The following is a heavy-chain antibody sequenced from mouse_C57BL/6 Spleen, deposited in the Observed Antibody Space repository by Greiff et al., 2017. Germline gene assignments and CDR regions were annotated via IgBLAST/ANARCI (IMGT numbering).Heavy chain of an antibody. CDR3: ARKEDYGNYEDYAMDY. D-gene: IGHD2-1*01. Sequence: VQLVESGPGLVQPSQSLSITCTVSGFSLTSYGVHWVRQSPGKGLEWLGVIWSGGSTDYNAAFISRLSISKDNSKSQVFFKMNSLQADDTAIYYCARKEDYGNYEDYAMDYWGQGTSVTVSS. V-gene: IGHV2-2*01. J-gene: IGHJ4*01. CDR1: GFSLTSYG. CDR2: IWSGGST.